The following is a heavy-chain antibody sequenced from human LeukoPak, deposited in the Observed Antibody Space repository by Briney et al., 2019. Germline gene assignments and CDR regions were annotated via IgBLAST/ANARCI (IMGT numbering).Heavy chain of an antibody. D-gene: IGHD1-14*01. J-gene: IGHJ4*02. V-gene: IGHV3-15*01. Sequence: PGGSLRLSCAASGFTVTNAWMSWVRQAPGKGLKWVGRIKSKTDGGTTDYAAPVKGRFTISRDDSKNTLYVQMNSLKTEDTAVYYCTTIRRYEPDYWGQGTLVTVSS. CDR1: GFTVTNAW. CDR2: IKSKTDGGTT. CDR3: TTIRRYEPDY.